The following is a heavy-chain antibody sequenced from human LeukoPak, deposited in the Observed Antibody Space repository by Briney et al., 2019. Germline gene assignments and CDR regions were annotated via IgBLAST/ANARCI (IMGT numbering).Heavy chain of an antibody. D-gene: IGHD4-17*01. CDR3: ARSLMATVTTCWFDP. V-gene: IGHV4-34*01. CDR1: GGSFSGYY. CDR2: INHSGST. J-gene: IGHJ5*02. Sequence: SETLSLTCAVYGGSFSGYYWSWISQPPGKGLEWIGEINHSGSTNYNPSLKSRVTISVDTSKNQFSLKLSSVTAADTAVYYCARSLMATVTTCWFDPWGQGTLVTVSS.